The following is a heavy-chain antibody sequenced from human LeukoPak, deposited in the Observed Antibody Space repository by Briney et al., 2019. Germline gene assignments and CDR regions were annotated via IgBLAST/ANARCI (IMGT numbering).Heavy chain of an antibody. D-gene: IGHD3-22*01. CDR1: SDSITSRSYY. CDR2: IYSGGST. Sequence: PSETLSLTCSVFSDSITSRSYYWGWIRQPPGKGLEWIGSIYSGGSTYHNPSLKSRVTISMDTSKNQFSLKLRSVTAADTAVYYCARASYDSSGYYRGYYFDYWGQGTLVTVSS. V-gene: IGHV4-39*01. J-gene: IGHJ4*02. CDR3: ARASYDSSGYYRGYYFDY.